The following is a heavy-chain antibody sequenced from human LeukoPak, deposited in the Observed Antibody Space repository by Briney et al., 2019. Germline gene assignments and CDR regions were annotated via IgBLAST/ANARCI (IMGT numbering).Heavy chain of an antibody. CDR3: ARFYTGDDYGDDFDY. D-gene: IGHD4-17*01. CDR1: GYTFITYG. Sequence: ASVRVSCKASGYTFITYGISWVRQAPGQGPEWMGWIFTSTGNTDYSQKFQGRVVLTTNTSTSTAYMELSSLRSEDTAVYYCARFYTGDDYGDDFDYWGQGTLVTVSS. J-gene: IGHJ4*02. V-gene: IGHV1-18*01. CDR2: IFTSTGNT.